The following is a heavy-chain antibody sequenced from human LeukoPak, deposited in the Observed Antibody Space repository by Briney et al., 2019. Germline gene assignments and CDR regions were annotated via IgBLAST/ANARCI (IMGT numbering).Heavy chain of an antibody. CDR2: IIPIFGTA. Sequence: SVKVSCKASGGTFSSYAISWVRQAPGQGLEWTGGIIPIFGTANYAQKFQGRVTITADKSTSTAYMELSSLRSEDTAVYYCARLANWGSAYYYHMDVWGKGTTVTVSS. CDR1: GGTFSSYA. V-gene: IGHV1-69*06. J-gene: IGHJ6*03. CDR3: ARLANWGSAYYYHMDV. D-gene: IGHD7-27*01.